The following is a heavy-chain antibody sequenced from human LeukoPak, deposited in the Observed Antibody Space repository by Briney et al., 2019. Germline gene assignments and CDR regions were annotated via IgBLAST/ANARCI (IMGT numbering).Heavy chain of an antibody. D-gene: IGHD3-3*01. CDR3: ARDFWSGYYKRAPNWFDP. J-gene: IGHJ5*02. CDR2: IKQDGSEK. Sequence: PGGSLRLSCAASGFTFSSYWMSWVRQAPGKGLEWVANIKQDGSEKYYVDSVKGRFTISRDNAKNSLYLQMNSLRAEDTAVYYCARDFWSGYYKRAPNWFDPWGQGTLVTVSS. V-gene: IGHV3-7*01. CDR1: GFTFSSYW.